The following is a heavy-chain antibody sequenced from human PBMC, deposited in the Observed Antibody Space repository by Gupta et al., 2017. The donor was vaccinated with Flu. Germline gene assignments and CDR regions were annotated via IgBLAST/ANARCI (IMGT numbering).Heavy chain of an antibody. CDR3: ARGDYGGNFAKQGYYYYGMDV. CDR1: GGPFSSYA. D-gene: IGHD4-17*01. Sequence: QVQLVQPGAEVKKPGSSVKVSCKASGGPFSSYAISWVRHAPGQGVEWMGGLIPIVGTATHAQKFQGRVTITADKSASTAYMELSSLRSEDTAVYYCARGDYGGNFAKQGYYYYGMDVWGQGTTVTVSS. V-gene: IGHV1-69*06. CDR2: LIPIVGTA. J-gene: IGHJ6*02.